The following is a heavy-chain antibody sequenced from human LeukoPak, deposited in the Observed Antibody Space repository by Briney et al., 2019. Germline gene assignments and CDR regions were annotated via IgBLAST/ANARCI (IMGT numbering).Heavy chain of an antibody. CDR1: GYTFTSYY. CDR2: INPSGGST. J-gene: IGHJ5*02. V-gene: IGHV1-46*01. Sequence: GASVKVSCKASGYTFTSYYMHWVRQAPGQGLEWMGIINPSGGSTSYAQKFQGRVTMTRDTSTSTVYMELSSLRSDDTAVYYCARCSGGSCYFNWFDPWGQGTLVTVSS. CDR3: ARCSGGSCYFNWFDP. D-gene: IGHD2-15*01.